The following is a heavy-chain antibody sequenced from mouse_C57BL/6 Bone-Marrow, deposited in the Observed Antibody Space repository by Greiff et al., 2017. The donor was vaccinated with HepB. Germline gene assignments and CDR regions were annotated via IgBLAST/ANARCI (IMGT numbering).Heavy chain of an antibody. J-gene: IGHJ2*01. CDR2: IHPNSGST. CDR1: GYTFTSYW. CDR3: ARLIYYGNYVDY. D-gene: IGHD2-1*01. Sequence: VKLQQPGAELVKPGASVKLSCKASGYTFTSYWMHWVKQRPGQGLEWIGMIHPNSGSTNYNEKFKSKATLTVDKSSSTAYMQLSSLTSEDSAVYYCARLIYYGNYVDYWGQGTTLTVSS. V-gene: IGHV1-64*01.